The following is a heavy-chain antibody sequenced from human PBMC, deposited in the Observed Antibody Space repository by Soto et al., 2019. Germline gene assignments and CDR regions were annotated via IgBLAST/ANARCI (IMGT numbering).Heavy chain of an antibody. D-gene: IGHD4-17*01. Sequence: PSETLSLTCTLSGGSISSSSFHWGWIRHPPGKGLEWIGSIYYSGSTYYNPSLKSRVTISVDPSKTQFSLKLSSVTAADTAVYYCARLAFHHDSGDYLDFQHWGQGTLVTVSS. CDR2: IYYSGST. J-gene: IGHJ1*01. CDR1: GGSISSSSFH. CDR3: ARLAFHHDSGDYLDFQH. V-gene: IGHV4-39*01.